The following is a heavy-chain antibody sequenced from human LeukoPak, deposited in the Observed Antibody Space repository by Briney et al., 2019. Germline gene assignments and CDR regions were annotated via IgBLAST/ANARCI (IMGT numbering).Heavy chain of an antibody. CDR1: DDSITMYY. Sequence: SETLSLTCSVSDDSITMYYWTWIRQPPGKGLEWIGYVDHTGSTKFNPSLNGRVSISRDTSKNFFSLRLRSVTAADTAVYFCARGRVSSSTWYSTYYYFFYMDFWGKGTTVTVSS. J-gene: IGHJ6*03. CDR2: VDHTGST. V-gene: IGHV4-59*01. D-gene: IGHD6-13*01. CDR3: ARGRVSSSTWYSTYYYFFYMDF.